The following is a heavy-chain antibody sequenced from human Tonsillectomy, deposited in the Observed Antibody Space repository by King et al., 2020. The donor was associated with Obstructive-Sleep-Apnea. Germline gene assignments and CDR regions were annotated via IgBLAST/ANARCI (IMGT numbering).Heavy chain of an antibody. CDR2: ISYDERDK. V-gene: IGHV3-30*03. CDR3: AYGNSGYDY. CDR1: GFTFSSYG. J-gene: IGHJ4*02. D-gene: IGHD5-12*01. Sequence: VQLVESGGGVVQPGRSLRLSCAASGFTFSSYGMHWVRQAPGKGLEWVALISYDERDKYYAESVKGRFTISSDNSKNTLYLQMNSLRAEDTAVYYCAYGNSGYDYGGQGTLVTVSP.